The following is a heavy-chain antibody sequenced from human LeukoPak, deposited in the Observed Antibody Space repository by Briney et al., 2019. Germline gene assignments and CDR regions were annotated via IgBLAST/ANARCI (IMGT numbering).Heavy chain of an antibody. J-gene: IGHJ3*02. V-gene: IGHV3-23*01. D-gene: IGHD3-22*01. CDR1: GFTFSSYG. CDR2: ISGSGGST. CDR3: ARDFDSSSRPPTPEDAFDI. Sequence: PGGSLRLSCAASGFTFSSYGMSWVRQAPGKGLEWVSAISGSGGSTYYADSVKGRFTISRDNSKNTLYLQMNSLRAEDTAVYYCARDFDSSSRPPTPEDAFDIWGQGTMVTVSS.